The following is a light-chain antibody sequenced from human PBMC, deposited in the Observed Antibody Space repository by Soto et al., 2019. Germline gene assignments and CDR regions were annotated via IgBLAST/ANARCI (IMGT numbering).Light chain of an antibody. J-gene: IGLJ2*01. V-gene: IGLV1-40*01. Sequence: QSVLTQPPSVSGAPGQRVTISCTGSSSNIGAGYHVHWYQQLPGTAPKLLIYGXXNRPXGXXDRXSGSKSGTSASLAITGLQAEDEXDYYCQSYDSSLSAVVFGGGTKVTVL. CDR2: GXX. CDR3: QSYDSSLSAVV. CDR1: SSNIGAGYH.